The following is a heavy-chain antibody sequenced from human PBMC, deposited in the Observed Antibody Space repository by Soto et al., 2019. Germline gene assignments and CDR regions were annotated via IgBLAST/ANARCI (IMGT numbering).Heavy chain of an antibody. CDR2: ISYDGSNK. D-gene: IGHD3-3*01. Sequence: VQLVESGGGVVQPGRSLRLSCAASGFTFSSYGMHWVRQAPGKGLEWVAVISYDGSNKYYADSVKGRFTISRDNSKNTLYLQMNSLRAEDTAVYYCAKGYDFWSGYEDDFDYWGQGTLVTVSS. V-gene: IGHV3-30*18. J-gene: IGHJ4*02. CDR1: GFTFSSYG. CDR3: AKGYDFWSGYEDDFDY.